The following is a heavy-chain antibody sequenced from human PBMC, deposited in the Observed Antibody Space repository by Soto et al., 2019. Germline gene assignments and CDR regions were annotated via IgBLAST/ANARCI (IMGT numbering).Heavy chain of an antibody. D-gene: IGHD3-10*01. V-gene: IGHV4-4*07. CDR2: VYSSGTT. CDR3: ARDIGSYAYGEGY. Sequence: SETLSLTCSVSGGSINSYWWSWIRQPAGKGLEWIGRVYSSGTTDYNPSLNSRATLSVETSKNQFSLKLSSVTAADTAVYCCARDIGSYAYGEGYWGQGIQVTVSS. J-gene: IGHJ4*02. CDR1: GGSINSYW.